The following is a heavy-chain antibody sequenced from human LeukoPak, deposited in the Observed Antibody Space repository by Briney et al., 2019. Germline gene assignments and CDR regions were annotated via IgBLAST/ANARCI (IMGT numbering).Heavy chain of an antibody. J-gene: IGHJ4*02. Sequence: GGSLRLSCAASGFTFSSYWMSWVRQAPGKGLEWVANIKQDGSEKYYVDSVKGRFTISRDNSKNTLYLQMNSLRAEDTAVYYCAKRASRYYYFDYWGQGTLVTVSS. CDR2: IKQDGSEK. CDR1: GFTFSSYW. V-gene: IGHV3-7*03. D-gene: IGHD2-15*01. CDR3: AKRASRYYYFDY.